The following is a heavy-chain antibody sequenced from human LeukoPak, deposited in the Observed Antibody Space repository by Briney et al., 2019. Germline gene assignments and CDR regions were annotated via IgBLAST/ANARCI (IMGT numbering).Heavy chain of an antibody. CDR2: IIPIFGTA. Sequence: GASVKVSCKASGYTFTSYYMHWVRQAPGQGLECMGGIIPIFGTANYAQKSQGRVTITADESTSTAYMELSSLRYEDTAVYYCARVWCSGGSCYSSRGAFDIWGQGTMVTVSS. D-gene: IGHD2-15*01. CDR3: ARVWCSGGSCYSSRGAFDI. V-gene: IGHV1-69*13. CDR1: GYTFTSYY. J-gene: IGHJ3*02.